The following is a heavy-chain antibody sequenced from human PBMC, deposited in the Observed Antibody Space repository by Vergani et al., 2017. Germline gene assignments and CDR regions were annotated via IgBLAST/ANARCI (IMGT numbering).Heavy chain of an antibody. D-gene: IGHD2-8*02. Sequence: QVQLEESGPGLVKPSETLSLTCTVSGGSFNTYYWSWIRQSPGKGLEWIGYIYSTGSTNYNPSLNSRVTMSVDTSKNQFSLQVRSVPAADTAVDFCAMVMYRDEASTGYRLEGMDSWGQGTTVTISS. J-gene: IGHJ6*02. CDR2: IYSTGST. CDR3: AMVMYRDEASTGYRLEGMDS. V-gene: IGHV4-59*13. CDR1: GGSFNTYY.